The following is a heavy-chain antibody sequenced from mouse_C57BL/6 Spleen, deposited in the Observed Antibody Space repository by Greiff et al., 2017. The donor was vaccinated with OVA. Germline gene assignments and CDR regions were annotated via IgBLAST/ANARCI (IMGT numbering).Heavy chain of an antibody. D-gene: IGHD4-1*01. J-gene: IGHJ1*03. CDR2: ISSGSSTI. CDR1: GFTFSDYG. Sequence: EVKLVESGGGLVKPGGSLKLSCAASGFTFSDYGMHWVRQAPEKGLEWVAYISSGSSTIYYAATVKGRFTISRDNAKNTLFLQMTSLRSEDTAMYYCARRYLANWDGYFDVWGTGTTVTVSS. CDR3: ARRYLANWDGYFDV. V-gene: IGHV5-17*01.